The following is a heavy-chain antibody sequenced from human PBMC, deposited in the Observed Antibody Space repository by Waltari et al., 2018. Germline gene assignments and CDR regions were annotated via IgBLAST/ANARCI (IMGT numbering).Heavy chain of an antibody. CDR2: IYWDDNK. V-gene: IGHV2-5*02. Sequence: QITLKESGPTLVKPTQTLTLTCTFSGFSLSTSGVGVGWIRQPPGKALAWLGIIYWDDNKRYSSSLNSRLTITKDTSKKQVVLTMTDMDPVDTGTYFCAHTRTVIGTPWYYYGLDVWGQGTTVTVSS. CDR3: AHTRTVIGTPWYYYGLDV. D-gene: IGHD1-20*01. CDR1: GFSLSTSGVG. J-gene: IGHJ6*02.